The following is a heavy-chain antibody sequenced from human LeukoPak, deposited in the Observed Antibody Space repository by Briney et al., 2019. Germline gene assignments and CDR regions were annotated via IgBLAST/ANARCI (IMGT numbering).Heavy chain of an antibody. CDR2: INPHSGGT. V-gene: IGHV1-2*02. Sequence: ASVKVSCTASGYTFSDYYIHWVRQAPGQGLEWMGWINPHSGGTNSAQKFQGRVTMTRDTSISTAYMELNNLRSDDAAVYYCMRSVGSTNWYAYWGQGTHVIVSS. D-gene: IGHD2-15*01. J-gene: IGHJ5*01. CDR1: GYTFSDYY. CDR3: MRSVGSTNWYAY.